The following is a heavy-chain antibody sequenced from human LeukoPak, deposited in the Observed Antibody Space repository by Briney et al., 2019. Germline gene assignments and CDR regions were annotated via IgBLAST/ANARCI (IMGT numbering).Heavy chain of an antibody. D-gene: IGHD1-26*01. CDR2: IWYDGSNK. CDR3: ARDFSGSWGVSY. CDR1: GFTFSSYG. J-gene: IGHJ4*02. V-gene: IGHV3-33*01. Sequence: GGSLRLSCAASGFTFSSYGMHWVRQAPGKGLEWVALIWYDGSNKYYADSVKGRFTISRDTSKNTLYLHMNSLRAEDTAVYYCARDFSGSWGVSYWGQGTLVTASS.